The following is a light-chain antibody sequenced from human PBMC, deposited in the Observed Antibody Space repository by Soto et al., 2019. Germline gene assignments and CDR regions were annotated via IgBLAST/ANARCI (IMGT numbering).Light chain of an antibody. CDR2: DVS. Sequence: QSVLTQPPSASGTPGQRVTISCSGSSSDVGDYNYVSWYQQHPGKAPKFMIYDVSIRPSGVSNRFSGSKSGNTASLTISGLQAEDEADYYCSSYTSSSRYVFGTGTKVTVL. J-gene: IGLJ1*01. CDR1: SSDVGDYNY. V-gene: IGLV2-14*01. CDR3: SSYTSSSRYV.